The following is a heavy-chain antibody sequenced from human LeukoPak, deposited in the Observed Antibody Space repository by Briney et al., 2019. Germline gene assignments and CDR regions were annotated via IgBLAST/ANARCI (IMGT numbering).Heavy chain of an antibody. CDR2: INPSGGST. CDR1: TYTFTSYG. CDR3: ARYDGSSGYYFDY. Sequence: ASVKVSCKASTYTFTSYGISWVRQAPGQGLEWMGIINPSGGSTSYAQKFQGRVTMTRDTSTSTVYMELSSLRSEDTAVYYCARYDGSSGYYFDYWGQGTLVTVSS. V-gene: IGHV1-46*01. D-gene: IGHD3-22*01. J-gene: IGHJ4*02.